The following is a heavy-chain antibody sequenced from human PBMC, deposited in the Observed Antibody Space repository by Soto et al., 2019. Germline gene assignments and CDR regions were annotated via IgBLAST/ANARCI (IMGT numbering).Heavy chain of an antibody. J-gene: IGHJ2*01. CDR3: ARELPGTAYFDL. V-gene: IGHV1-46*01. CDR2: INPSGTAT. CDR1: ADTFTNYY. Sequence: QVQLVQSGAEVKQPGASVKVSCEASADTFTNYYIHWVRQAPGQGLEWLGTINPSGTATSYAHNFRGRVTMTRDTSMNTVDMKLNSLISEDSAVYYCARELPGTAYFDLWARGTLVTVSS. D-gene: IGHD1-1*01.